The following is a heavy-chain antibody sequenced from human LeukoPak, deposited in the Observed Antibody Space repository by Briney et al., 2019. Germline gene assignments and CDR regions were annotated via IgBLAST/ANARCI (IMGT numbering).Heavy chain of an antibody. CDR1: GFTFSSYW. CDR3: ARAVVVRYPKRGAGAKYFDY. V-gene: IGHV3-7*03. CDR2: IKQDGSEK. D-gene: IGHD2-15*01. J-gene: IGHJ4*02. Sequence: PGGSLRLSCAASGFTFSSYWMSWVRQAPGKGLEWVANIKQDGSEKYYVDSVKGRFTISRDNAKNSLYLQMNSLRSEDTAVYYCARAVVVRYPKRGAGAKYFDYWGQGTLVTVSS.